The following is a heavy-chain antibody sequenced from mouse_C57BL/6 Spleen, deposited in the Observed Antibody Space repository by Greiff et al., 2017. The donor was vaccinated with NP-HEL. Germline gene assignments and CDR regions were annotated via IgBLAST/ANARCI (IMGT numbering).Heavy chain of an antibody. Sequence: QVQLQQPGAELVKPGATVKLSCKASGYTFTSYWMQWVKQRPGQGLEWIGEIDPSDSYTNYNQKFKGKATLTVDTSSSTAYMQLSSLTSEDSAVYYCARRGSSGYVVLYYAMDYWGQGTSVTVSS. CDR3: ARRGSSGYVVLYYAMDY. V-gene: IGHV1-50*01. J-gene: IGHJ4*01. CDR1: GYTFTSYW. D-gene: IGHD3-2*02. CDR2: IDPSDSYT.